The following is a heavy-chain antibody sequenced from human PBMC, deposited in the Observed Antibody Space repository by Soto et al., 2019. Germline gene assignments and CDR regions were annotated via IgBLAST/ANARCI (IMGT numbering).Heavy chain of an antibody. CDR3: ARGEDYGASNWFDP. D-gene: IGHD4-17*01. CDR2: IYYSGST. Sequence: QLQLRESGPGRGNPSQTLSFPCIFSGGSISRGGSNWSWIRQHPGKGREWIGYIYYSGSTYYNPSLKSRVTISVDTSKNQFSLKLSSVTAADTAVYYCARGEDYGASNWFDPWGQGTLVTVSS. CDR1: GGSISRGGSN. V-gene: IGHV4-31*03. J-gene: IGHJ5*02.